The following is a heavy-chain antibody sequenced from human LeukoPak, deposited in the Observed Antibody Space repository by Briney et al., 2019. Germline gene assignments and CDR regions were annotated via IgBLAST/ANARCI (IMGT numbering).Heavy chain of an antibody. CDR3: ASGNTGYDRDSFDI. Sequence: SETLSLTCAVYGGSFSGYYWSWIRQPPGKGLEWIGEINHSGSTNYNPSLKSRVTISVDTSKNQFSLKLSSMTAADTAVYYCASGNTGYDRDSFDIWGQGTTVTVSS. CDR1: GGSFSGYY. CDR2: INHSGST. V-gene: IGHV4-34*01. D-gene: IGHD5-12*01. J-gene: IGHJ3*02.